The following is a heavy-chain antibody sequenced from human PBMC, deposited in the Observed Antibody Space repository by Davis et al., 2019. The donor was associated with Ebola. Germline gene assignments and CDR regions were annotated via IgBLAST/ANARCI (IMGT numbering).Heavy chain of an antibody. D-gene: IGHD6-13*01. V-gene: IGHV3-7*01. J-gene: IGHJ6*02. CDR3: TRGAAAAHEGYYYGMDV. CDR2: IKQDGSEK. Sequence: ETLSLTCAASGFTFTNAWMTWVRQAPGKGLEWVANIKQDGSEKHYVDSVKGRFTISRDNAKNSLYLQMNSLRAEDTAVYYCTRGAAAAHEGYYYGMDVWGQGTTVTVSS. CDR1: GFTFTNAW.